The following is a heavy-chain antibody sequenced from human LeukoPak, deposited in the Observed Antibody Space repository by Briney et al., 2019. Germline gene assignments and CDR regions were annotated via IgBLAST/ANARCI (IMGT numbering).Heavy chain of an antibody. V-gene: IGHV3-66*01. CDR2: IYSGGST. CDR1: GFTVSSNY. CDR3: ANIAAAGQRRASY. Sequence: PGGSLGLSCAASGFTVSSNYMSWVRQAPGKGLEWVSVIYSGGSTYYADSVKGRFTISRDNSKNTLYLQMNSLRAEDTAVYYCANIAAAGQRRASYWGQGTLVTVSS. D-gene: IGHD6-13*01. J-gene: IGHJ4*02.